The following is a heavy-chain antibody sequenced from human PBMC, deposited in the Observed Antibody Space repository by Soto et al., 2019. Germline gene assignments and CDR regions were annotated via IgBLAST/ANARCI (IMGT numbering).Heavy chain of an antibody. CDR2: IIPIFGTA. D-gene: IGHD3-22*01. CDR1: GGTFSSYA. CDR3: ASYYDSSGDYHHRYSGMDV. Sequence: SSVKVSCKASGGTFSSYAISWVRQAPGQGLEWMGGIIPIFGTANYAQKFQGRVTITADESTSTAYMELSSLRSEDTAVYYCASYYDSSGDYHHRYSGMDVWGQGTTVTASS. V-gene: IGHV1-69*13. J-gene: IGHJ6*02.